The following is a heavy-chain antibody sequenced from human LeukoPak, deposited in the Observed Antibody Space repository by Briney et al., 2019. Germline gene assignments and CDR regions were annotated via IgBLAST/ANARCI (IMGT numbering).Heavy chain of an antibody. J-gene: IGHJ6*02. V-gene: IGHV3-33*01. D-gene: IGHD3-10*01. CDR3: ARDGVRFGDSRYYYYGMDV. Sequence: GGSLRLSCAASGFTFSSYGMHWVRQAPGKGLEWEAVIWYDGSNKYYADSVKGRFTISRDNSKNPLYLQMNSLRAEDTAVYYCARDGVRFGDSRYYYYGMDVWGQGTTVTVSS. CDR2: IWYDGSNK. CDR1: GFTFSSYG.